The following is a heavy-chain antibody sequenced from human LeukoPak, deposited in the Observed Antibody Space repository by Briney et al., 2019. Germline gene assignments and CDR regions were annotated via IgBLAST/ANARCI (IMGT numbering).Heavy chain of an antibody. CDR2: TKKDGSEK. Sequence: GGSLRLSCVASGLTFRNYYMSWVRQAPGKGLEGVANTKKDGSEKNYADAVKGRFTISRDNAKNTVSLQMNSLIVEDTAVYHCARDEEQLNVWGQGTVVIVSS. D-gene: IGHD1-26*01. CDR1: GLTFRNYY. V-gene: IGHV3-7*01. CDR3: ARDEEQLNV. J-gene: IGHJ3*01.